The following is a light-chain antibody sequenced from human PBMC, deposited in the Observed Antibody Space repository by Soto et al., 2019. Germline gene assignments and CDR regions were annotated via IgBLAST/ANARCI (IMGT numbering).Light chain of an antibody. CDR2: AAS. J-gene: IGKJ1*01. CDR1: QTVSSSF. Sequence: EIVMTQSPGTLSLSPGERATLSCRASQTVSSSFLAWYQQTPGQAHRLLIYAASSRATGIQDRFSGSGSGTDSTLTIRRLEPEDFAVYYCKQYGNSPQTVGQGTKVDIK. V-gene: IGKV3-20*01. CDR3: KQYGNSPQT.